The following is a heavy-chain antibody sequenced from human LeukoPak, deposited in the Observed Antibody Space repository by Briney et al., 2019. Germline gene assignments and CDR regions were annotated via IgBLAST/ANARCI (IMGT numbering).Heavy chain of an antibody. Sequence: SETLSLTCSVSGDSISDYYWNWIRQPPGKGMEWIGYIYYSGSTNYSPSLKSRVTISVDKSKNQFSLKLSSVTAADTAIYYCARRRKVPAPRAGDAFEIWGQGTMVTVSS. D-gene: IGHD2-21*02. CDR2: IYYSGST. V-gene: IGHV4-59*08. J-gene: IGHJ3*02. CDR3: ARRRKVPAPRAGDAFEI. CDR1: GDSISDYY.